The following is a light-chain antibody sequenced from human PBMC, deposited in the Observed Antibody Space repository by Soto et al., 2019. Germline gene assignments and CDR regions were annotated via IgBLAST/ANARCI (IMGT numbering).Light chain of an antibody. CDR1: QSVSSSY. CDR3: QLYGRSYT. Sequence: EIVLMQSPGTLSLSPGERATLSCRASQSVSSSYLAWYQQKPGQAPRLLIYGASSRTTGMPDRFSGSGSGTDFPHTISRLEPEDFAVYYCQLYGRSYTFGQGTKLEIK. V-gene: IGKV3-20*01. CDR2: GAS. J-gene: IGKJ2*01.